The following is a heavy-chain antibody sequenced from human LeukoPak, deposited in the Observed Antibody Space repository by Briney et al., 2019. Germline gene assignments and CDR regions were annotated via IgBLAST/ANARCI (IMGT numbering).Heavy chain of an antibody. CDR3: ARHSPQWLDLDY. V-gene: IGHV4-59*08. J-gene: IGHJ4*02. CDR2: IYYSGGT. CDR1: GGSISSYY. D-gene: IGHD6-19*01. Sequence: SETLSLTCTVSGGSISSYYWSWIRQPPGKGLXXXGYIYYSGGTNYNPSLKSRVTISVDTSKNQFSLKLSSVTAADTAVYYCARHSPQWLDLDYWGQGTLVTVSS.